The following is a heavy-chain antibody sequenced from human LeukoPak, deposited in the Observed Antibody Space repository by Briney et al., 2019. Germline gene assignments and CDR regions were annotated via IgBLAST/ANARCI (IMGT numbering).Heavy chain of an antibody. J-gene: IGHJ3*02. Sequence: GGSLRLSCAASGFTFSSYAMHWVRQAPGKGLDWAAVISSDGNTQYYADSVKGRFTISRDNSNNTLYLQMNSLRADDTAIYYCARRRILGSTDDAFDIWGQGTMVTLSS. V-gene: IGHV3-30-3*01. D-gene: IGHD1-26*01. CDR1: GFTFSSYA. CDR2: ISSDGNTQ. CDR3: ARRRILGSTDDAFDI.